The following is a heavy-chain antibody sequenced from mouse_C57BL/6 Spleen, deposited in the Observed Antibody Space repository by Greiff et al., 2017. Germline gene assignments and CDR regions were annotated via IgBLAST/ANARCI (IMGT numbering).Heavy chain of an antibody. J-gene: IGHJ4*01. Sequence: VKLQQPGAELVRPGSSVKLSCKASGYTFTSYWMHWVKQRPIQGLEWIGNIDPSDSETHYNQKFKDKATLTVDKSSSTAYMQLSSLTSEDSAVYYCAREDSSGPGAMDYWGQGTSVTVSS. CDR1: GYTFTSYW. V-gene: IGHV1-52*01. D-gene: IGHD3-2*02. CDR2: IDPSDSET. CDR3: AREDSSGPGAMDY.